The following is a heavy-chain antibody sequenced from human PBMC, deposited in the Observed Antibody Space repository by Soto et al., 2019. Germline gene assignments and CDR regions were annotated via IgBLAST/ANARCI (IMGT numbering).Heavy chain of an antibody. V-gene: IGHV1-69*12. CDR3: ARPRDTAMVSYYYYGMDV. CDR2: IIPIFGTA. Sequence: QVQLVQSGAEVKKPGSSVKVSCKASGGTFSSYAISWVRQAPGQGLEWMGGIIPIFGTANYAQKFQGRVTITADESTSTAYMVLSSLRSEDTAVYYCARPRDTAMVSYYYYGMDVWGQGTTVTVSS. D-gene: IGHD5-18*01. CDR1: GGTFSSYA. J-gene: IGHJ6*02.